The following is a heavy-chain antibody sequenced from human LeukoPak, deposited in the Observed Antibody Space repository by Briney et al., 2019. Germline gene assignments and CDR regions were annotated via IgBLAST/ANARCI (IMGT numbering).Heavy chain of an antibody. J-gene: IGHJ5*02. Sequence: GGSLRLSCAASGFTFSSYAMSWVRQAPGKGLEWVSAISGSGGSTYYADSVKGRFTISRDNSKNTLYLQMNSLRAEDTAVYYCARDWGDNNWFDPWGQGTLVTVSS. CDR2: ISGSGGST. CDR1: GFTFSSYA. V-gene: IGHV3-23*01. D-gene: IGHD3-10*01. CDR3: ARDWGDNNWFDP.